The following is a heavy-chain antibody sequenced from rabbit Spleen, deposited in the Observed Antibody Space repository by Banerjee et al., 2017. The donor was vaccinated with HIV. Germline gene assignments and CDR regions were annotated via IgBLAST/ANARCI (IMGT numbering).Heavy chain of an antibody. CDR2: IDSGGSGDT. D-gene: IGHD4-1*01. Sequence: QEQLEESGGDLVKPEGSLTLTCTASGFSFSAGYWICWVRQAPGKGLEWIACIDSGGSGDTYYANWAKGRFTISKTSSTTVTLQMTSLTAADTATYFCARETSSGWGIVSFYFSLWGPGTLVTVS. CDR3: ARETSSGWGIVSFYFSL. V-gene: IGHV1S45*01. CDR1: GFSFSAGYW. J-gene: IGHJ4*01.